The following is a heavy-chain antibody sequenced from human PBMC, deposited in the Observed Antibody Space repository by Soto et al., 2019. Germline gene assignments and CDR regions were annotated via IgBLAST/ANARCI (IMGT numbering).Heavy chain of an antibody. J-gene: IGHJ4*02. Sequence: SETLSLTCTVSGGSISSSSYYWGWIRQPPGKGLEWIGSIYYSGSTYYNPSLKSRVTISVDTSKNQFSLKLSSLTAADTAVYYCASSRGYCSGGSCPQGPHFDYWGQGTLVTVSS. CDR3: ASSRGYCSGGSCPQGPHFDY. V-gene: IGHV4-39*01. D-gene: IGHD2-15*01. CDR1: GGSISSSSYY. CDR2: IYYSGST.